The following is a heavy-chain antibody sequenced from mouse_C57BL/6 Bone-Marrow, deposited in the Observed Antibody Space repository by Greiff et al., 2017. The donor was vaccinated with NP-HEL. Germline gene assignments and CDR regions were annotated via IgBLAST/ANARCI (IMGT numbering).Heavy chain of an antibody. Sequence: QVHVKQPGAELVKPGASVKLSCKASGYTFTSYWMQWVKQRPGQGLEWIGEIDPSDSYTNYNQKFKGKATLTVDTSSSTAYMQLSSLTSEDSAVYYCAREAYYYGSLFDYWGQGTTLTVSS. D-gene: IGHD1-1*01. V-gene: IGHV1-50*01. J-gene: IGHJ2*01. CDR2: IDPSDSYT. CDR1: GYTFTSYW. CDR3: AREAYYYGSLFDY.